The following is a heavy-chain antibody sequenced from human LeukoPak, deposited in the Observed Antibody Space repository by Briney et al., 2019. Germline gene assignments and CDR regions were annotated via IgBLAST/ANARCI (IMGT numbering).Heavy chain of an antibody. CDR1: GGTFSSYA. CDR2: IIPIFGTA. J-gene: IGHJ4*02. Sequence: SVKVSCKASGGTFSSYAISWVRQAPGQGLEWMGGIIPIFGTANYAQKFQGRVTMTADKSTNTAYLEISSLTSDDTAVYYCARCSPGDSSNFYAVLQYWGQGTQVTVST. CDR3: ARCSPGDSSNFYAVLQY. D-gene: IGHD3-22*01. V-gene: IGHV1-69*06.